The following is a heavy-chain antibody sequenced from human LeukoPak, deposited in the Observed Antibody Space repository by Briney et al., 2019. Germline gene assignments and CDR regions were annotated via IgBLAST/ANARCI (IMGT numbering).Heavy chain of an antibody. D-gene: IGHD3-9*01. Sequence: PGGSLRLSCAASGFTFSSNAMNWVRQAPGKGLEWVSSINPNGDYIYYADSVKGRFTISRDNAKNSLYLQMTSLKAEDTAVYFCARGIGYFDWLFFSWGQGTLLTVSS. J-gene: IGHJ5*02. CDR2: INPNGDYI. V-gene: IGHV3-21*06. CDR3: ARGIGYFDWLFFS. CDR1: GFTFSSNA.